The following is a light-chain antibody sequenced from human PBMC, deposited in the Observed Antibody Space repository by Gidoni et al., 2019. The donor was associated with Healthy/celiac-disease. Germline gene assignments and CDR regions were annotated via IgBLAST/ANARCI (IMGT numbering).Light chain of an antibody. J-gene: IGKJ1*01. CDR2: DAS. V-gene: IGKV1-33*01. CDR3: QQYDNLPRT. Sequence: IQLRQSPSSLSASVGDRVTITCQESQDISNYLNWYQQKPGKAPKLLIYDASNWETGVPARFSGSGSGTDFTFTISSLQPEDIATYYCQQYDNLPRTFGQGTKVEIK. CDR1: QDISNY.